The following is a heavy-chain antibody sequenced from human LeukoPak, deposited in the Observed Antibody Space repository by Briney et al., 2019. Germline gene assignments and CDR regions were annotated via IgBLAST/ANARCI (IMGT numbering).Heavy chain of an antibody. CDR1: GFTFSTYG. CDR3: TSPRYYYDSTSPDY. Sequence: PGGSLRLSCAASGFTFSTYGMHWVRQAPGKGLEWVGFIRSKAYGGTTEYAASVKGRFTISRDDSKSIAYLQMNSLKTEDTAVYYCTSPRYYYDSTSPDYWGQGTLVTVSS. CDR2: IRSKAYGGTT. D-gene: IGHD3-22*01. J-gene: IGHJ4*02. V-gene: IGHV3-49*04.